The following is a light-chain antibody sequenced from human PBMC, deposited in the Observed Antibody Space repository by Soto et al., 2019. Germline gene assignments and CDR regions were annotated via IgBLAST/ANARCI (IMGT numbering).Light chain of an antibody. V-gene: IGLV4-69*01. CDR1: SGHSTYA. CDR2: VNSDGSH. Sequence: QSVLTQSPSASASMGASVKLTCTLSSGHSTYAIAWHQQQPEKGPRYLMKVNSDGSHSKGDGIPDRFSGSSSGAERYLTISSLQSEDEADYYGQTWGTGSLWVFGGGTQLTVL. CDR3: QTWGTGSLWV. J-gene: IGLJ3*02.